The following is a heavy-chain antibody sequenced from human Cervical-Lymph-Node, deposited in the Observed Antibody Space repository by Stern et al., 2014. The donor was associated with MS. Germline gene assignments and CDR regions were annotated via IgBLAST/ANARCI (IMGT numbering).Heavy chain of an antibody. CDR1: GYTFTSYD. CDR2: MNPNSGNT. CDR3: ARRYKELRTADY. V-gene: IGHV1-8*01. J-gene: IGHJ4*02. Sequence: VQLVESGAEVKKPGASVKVSCKASGYTFTSYDINWVRQATGQGLEWMGWMNPNSGNTGYAQKVQGRVTMTRNTSINTAYMELSSLRSDDTGVYYCARRYKELRTADYWGQGTLVTVSS. D-gene: IGHD1-26*01.